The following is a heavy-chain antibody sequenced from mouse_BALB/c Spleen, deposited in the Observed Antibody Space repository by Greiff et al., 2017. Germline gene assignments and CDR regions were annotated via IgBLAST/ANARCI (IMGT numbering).Heavy chain of an antibody. CDR1: GYSFTGYY. CDR3: ARSWDYALFDY. CDR2: INPYNGAT. D-gene: IGHD1-1*01. J-gene: IGHJ2*01. Sequence: EVMLVESGPELVKPGASVKISCKASGYSFTGYYMHWVKQSHVKSLEWIGRINPYNGATSYNQNFKDKASLTVDKSSSTAYMELHSLTSEDSAVYYCARSWDYALFDYWGQGTTLTVSS. V-gene: IGHV1-31*01.